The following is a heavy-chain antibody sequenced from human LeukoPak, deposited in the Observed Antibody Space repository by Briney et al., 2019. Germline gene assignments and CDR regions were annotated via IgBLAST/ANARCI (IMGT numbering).Heavy chain of an antibody. CDR1: VYTFTRYY. J-gene: IGHJ4*02. CDR3: ARRSYGSGSYSFDY. D-gene: IGHD3-10*01. Sequence: GASVTVSFKASVYTFTRYYMHWVRQAPGQGLEWMGWINPNSGGTNYAQKFQGRVTMTRDTSISTAYMELSRLRSDDTAVYYCARRSYGSGSYSFDYWGQGTLVTVSS. V-gene: IGHV1-2*02. CDR2: INPNSGGT.